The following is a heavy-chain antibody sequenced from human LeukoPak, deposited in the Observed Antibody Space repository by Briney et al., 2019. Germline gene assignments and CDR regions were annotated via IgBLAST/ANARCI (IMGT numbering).Heavy chain of an antibody. CDR1: GYTFTSYD. Sequence: ASVKVSCKASGYTFTSYDINWVRQATGQGLEWMGWMNPNSGNTGYAQKFQGRVTVTRNTSISTAYMELSSLRSEDTAVYYCARGLAAAGEGTFDPWGQGTLVTVSS. J-gene: IGHJ5*02. D-gene: IGHD6-13*01. V-gene: IGHV1-8*01. CDR2: MNPNSGNT. CDR3: ARGLAAAGEGTFDP.